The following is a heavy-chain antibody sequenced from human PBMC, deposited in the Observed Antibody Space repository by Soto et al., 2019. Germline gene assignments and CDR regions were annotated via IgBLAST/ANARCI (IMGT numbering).Heavy chain of an antibody. V-gene: IGHV3-53*01. CDR2: IHTVGIT. CDR1: GFSIGGNP. Sequence: PGGSLRLSCEVCGFSIGGNPISWVRQAPWQGLEWVASIHTVGITYYADSVQGRFTISRDNYKNALFLQMKSLRVGDTAIYFCARVLNDDYWGQGTLVTVSS. D-gene: IGHD1-1*01. J-gene: IGHJ4*02. CDR3: ARVLNDDY.